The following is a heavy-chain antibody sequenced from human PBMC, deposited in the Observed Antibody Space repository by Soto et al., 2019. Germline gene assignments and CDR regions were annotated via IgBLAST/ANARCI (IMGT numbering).Heavy chain of an antibody. CDR1: GFTFNNYA. Sequence: PGGSLRLSCAASGFTFNNYAMHWVRQAPGKGLEYVSSVTTNGGATFYANSVKGRFTISRDNSRNTLYLQMGSLRGDDMAVYYCARGKSGTYPDYYYYGMDVWGQGTTVTVSS. CDR2: VTTNGGAT. D-gene: IGHD1-26*01. J-gene: IGHJ6*02. V-gene: IGHV3-64*01. CDR3: ARGKSGTYPDYYYYGMDV.